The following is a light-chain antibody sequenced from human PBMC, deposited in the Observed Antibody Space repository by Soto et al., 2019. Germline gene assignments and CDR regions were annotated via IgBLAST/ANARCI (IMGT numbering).Light chain of an antibody. CDR1: SSNIGNNY. Sequence: QSVLTQPPSASGTPGQRVTISCSGSSSNIGNNYVYWYQQFPGTAPKLLIFRNDQRPSGVPDRFSGSKSGTSASLAISGLRSEDEADYYCAAWEDSMSGWVFGGGTKLTVL. V-gene: IGLV1-47*01. CDR3: AAWEDSMSGWV. CDR2: RND. J-gene: IGLJ3*02.